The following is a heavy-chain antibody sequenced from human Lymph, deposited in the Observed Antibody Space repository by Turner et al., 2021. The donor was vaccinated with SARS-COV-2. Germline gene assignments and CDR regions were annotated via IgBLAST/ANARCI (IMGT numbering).Heavy chain of an antibody. D-gene: IGHD6-19*01. J-gene: IGHJ4*02. CDR1: GYTLTELS. V-gene: IGHV1-24*01. CDR2: FDPEDGDT. Sequence: QVQLVQSGAEVRNPGASVKVSCKVSGYTLTELSMHWVRQAPGKGLEWMGGFDPEDGDTTYAQKFQGRVTMTEDTSTDTPYMELSSLRSEDTAVYYCAIGSSKPQWLDLFWYWGQGTLVTVSS. CDR3: AIGSSKPQWLDLFWY.